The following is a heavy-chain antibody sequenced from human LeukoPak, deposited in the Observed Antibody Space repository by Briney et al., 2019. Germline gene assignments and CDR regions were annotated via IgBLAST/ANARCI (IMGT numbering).Heavy chain of an antibody. CDR1: GFTFSSCA. CDR2: ICGGGGST. D-gene: IGHD4-17*01. V-gene: IGHV3-23*01. J-gene: IGHJ4*02. CDR3: AKGPHDYGDYFDY. Sequence: GGSLRLSCAASGFTFSSCAMNWVRQAPGKGLEWVSVICGGGGSTYYADSVKGRFTISRDNSKNTLYLQTNSLRADDTAVYYCAKGPHDYGDYFDYWGQGTLVTVSS.